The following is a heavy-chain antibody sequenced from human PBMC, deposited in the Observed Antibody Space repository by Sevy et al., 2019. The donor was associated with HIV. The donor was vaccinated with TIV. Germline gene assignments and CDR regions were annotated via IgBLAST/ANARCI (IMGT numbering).Heavy chain of an antibody. CDR2: ISPTAGIT. D-gene: IGHD3-22*01. V-gene: IGHV1-46*01. CDR3: ARGRSTGYCVY. J-gene: IGHJ4*02. Sequence: ASVKVSCKASGYTFSSYYMHWVRQAPGQGLEWMGIISPTAGITTYAQMFQGRLTMTRDTSTNTVYMELSSLRSEDTAVYYCARGRSTGYCVYWGQGTLVTVSS. CDR1: GYTFSSYY.